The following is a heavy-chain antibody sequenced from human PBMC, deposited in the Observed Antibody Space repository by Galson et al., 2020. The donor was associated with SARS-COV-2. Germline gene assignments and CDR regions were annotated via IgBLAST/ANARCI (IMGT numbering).Heavy chain of an antibody. D-gene: IGHD3-10*01. V-gene: IGHV3-7*01. CDR3: ARSPGFADY. J-gene: IGHJ4*01. Sequence: GESLKISCAASGFTFSSHWMTWVRQAPGKGLEWVANIKQDGSEKYYVDSVKGRFTISRDNAKNSLYLQMNSLRAEDTAVYYCARSPGFADYWGQGTQVTVSS. CDR2: IKQDGSEK. CDR1: GFTFSSHW.